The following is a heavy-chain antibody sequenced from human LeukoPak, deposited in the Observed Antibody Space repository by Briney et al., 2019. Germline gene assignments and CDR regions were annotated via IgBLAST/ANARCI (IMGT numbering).Heavy chain of an antibody. CDR2: ISAYNGNT. V-gene: IGHV1-18*01. D-gene: IGHD3-10*01. J-gene: IGHJ4*02. CDR1: GGTFSSYA. CDR3: ARDRTEFLIYYFDY. Sequence: ASVKVSCKASGGTFSSYAISWVRQAPGQGLEWMGWISAYNGNTNYAQKFQGRVTITTDKSTSTAYMELRSLRSDDTAVYYCARDRTEFLIYYFDYWVERTLVTDCS.